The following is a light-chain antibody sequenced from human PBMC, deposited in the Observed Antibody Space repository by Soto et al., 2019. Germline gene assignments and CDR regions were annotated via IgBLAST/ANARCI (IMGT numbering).Light chain of an antibody. J-gene: IGLJ3*02. CDR1: SSDVGGYNY. CDR3: SSYTSSSTRV. Sequence: QSALTQPASVSGSPGQSITISCTGTSSDVGGYNYVSWYQQHLGKAPKLMIYEVTNRPSGVSNRFSASKSGNTASLTISGLQPEDQADYYCSSYTSSSTRVFGGGTKVTVL. V-gene: IGLV2-14*01. CDR2: EVT.